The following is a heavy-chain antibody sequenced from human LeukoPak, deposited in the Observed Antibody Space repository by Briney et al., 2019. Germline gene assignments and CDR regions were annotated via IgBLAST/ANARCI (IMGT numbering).Heavy chain of an antibody. D-gene: IGHD6-13*01. CDR3: ARGPIAAAGTRWTGDY. Sequence: SVKVSCKDSGGTFSSYAISWVRQAPGQGLEWMGGIIPIFGTANYAQKFQGRVTITADKSTSTAYMELSSLRSEDTAVYYCARGPIAAAGTRWTGDYWGQGTLVTVSS. V-gene: IGHV1-69*06. CDR2: IIPIFGTA. J-gene: IGHJ4*02. CDR1: GGTFSSYA.